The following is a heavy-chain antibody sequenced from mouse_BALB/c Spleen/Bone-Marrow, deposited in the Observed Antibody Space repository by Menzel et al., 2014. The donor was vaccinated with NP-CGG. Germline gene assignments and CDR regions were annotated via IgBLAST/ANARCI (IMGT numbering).Heavy chain of an antibody. V-gene: IGHV14-3*02. CDR3: ARSDYGD. CDR1: GFNIKDTY. J-gene: IGHJ2*01. CDR2: IDPANGNT. D-gene: IGHD1-1*01. Sequence: VQLQQSGAELVKPGASVKLSCTASGFNIKDTYMHWVKQRPEQGLEWIGRIDPANGNTKYDPKFQGKATITADTSSNTAYMQLSSLTSEDSAVYSCARSDYGDWGQGTTLTVSS.